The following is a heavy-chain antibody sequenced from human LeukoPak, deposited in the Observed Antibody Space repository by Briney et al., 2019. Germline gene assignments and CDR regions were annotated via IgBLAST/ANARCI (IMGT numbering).Heavy chain of an antibody. V-gene: IGHV1-69*04. CDR2: IIPILGIA. J-gene: IGHJ6*02. Sequence: PVKVSCKASGGTFSSYAISWVRQAPGQGLEWMGRIIPILGIANYAQKFQGRVTITADKSTSTAYMELSSLRSEDTAVYYCARDPGEEDIVVVPAAHYGMDVWGQGTTVTVSS. CDR1: GGTFSSYA. CDR3: ARDPGEEDIVVVPAAHYGMDV. D-gene: IGHD2-2*01.